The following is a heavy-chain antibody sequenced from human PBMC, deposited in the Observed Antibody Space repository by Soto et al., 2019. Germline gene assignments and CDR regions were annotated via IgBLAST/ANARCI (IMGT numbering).Heavy chain of an antibody. CDR2: IRSKANTYAT. D-gene: IGHD6-19*01. CDR1: GFTFSGSA. J-gene: IGHJ4*02. Sequence: PGGSLRLSCAASGFTFSGSAMHWVRQASGKGLEWVGRIRSKANTYATAYAASVKGRFTISRDDSKKILYLQMNSLRTEDTAIYYCAKDATRTSGWYYFDYWGRGALVTVSS. V-gene: IGHV3-73*01. CDR3: AKDATRTSGWYYFDY.